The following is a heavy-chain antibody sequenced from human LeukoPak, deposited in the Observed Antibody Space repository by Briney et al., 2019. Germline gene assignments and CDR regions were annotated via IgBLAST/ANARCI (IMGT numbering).Heavy chain of an antibody. Sequence: GASVKVSCKTSGGPFSSHAVNWVRQAPGQGLEWMGRIIPILGLGNYAQRFQGRVTITADKSTSTVYMDVTSLRSEDTAVYFCARGRGSRTGSNGDYLDYWGQGTLVTVSS. V-gene: IGHV1-69*04. J-gene: IGHJ4*02. D-gene: IGHD1-1*01. CDR2: IIPILGLG. CDR3: ARGRGSRTGSNGDYLDY. CDR1: GGPFSSHA.